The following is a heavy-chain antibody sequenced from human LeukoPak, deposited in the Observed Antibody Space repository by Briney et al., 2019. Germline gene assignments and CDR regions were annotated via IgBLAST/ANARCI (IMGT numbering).Heavy chain of an antibody. V-gene: IGHV1-69*13. CDR3: ARGRRDYYDSSGDAFDI. D-gene: IGHD3-22*01. J-gene: IGHJ3*02. Sequence: GASVKVPCKASGGTFSSYAISWVRQAPGQGLEWMGGIIPIFGTANYAQKFQGRVTITADESTSTAYMELRSPRSDDTAVYYCARGRRDYYDSSGDAFDIWGQGTMVTVSS. CDR1: GGTFSSYA. CDR2: IIPIFGTA.